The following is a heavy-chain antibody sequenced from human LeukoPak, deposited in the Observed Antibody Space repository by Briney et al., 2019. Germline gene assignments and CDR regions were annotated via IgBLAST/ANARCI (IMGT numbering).Heavy chain of an antibody. CDR1: GYTFTSYY. D-gene: IGHD6-13*01. V-gene: IGHV1-46*01. J-gene: IGHJ4*02. CDR3: ARPKYSSSWYHPFFDY. Sequence: ASVKVSCKASGYTFTSYYMHWVRQAPGQGLEWMGIINPSGGSTSYAQKFQGRVTMTRDTSTSTVYMELSSLRSEDTAVYYCARPKYSSSWYHPFFDYWGQGTLVTVSS. CDR2: INPSGGST.